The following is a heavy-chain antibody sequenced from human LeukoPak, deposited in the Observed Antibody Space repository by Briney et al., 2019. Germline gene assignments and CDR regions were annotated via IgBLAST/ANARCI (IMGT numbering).Heavy chain of an antibody. CDR1: GGSISSYY. CDR3: ARAGWDWNYDY. J-gene: IGHJ4*02. D-gene: IGHD1-7*01. Sequence: SETLSLTCTVSGGSISSYYWSWIRQTPGKGLEWIGYIYYRGSTNYNPSLKSRVTISVDTSKNQFSLNMSSVTAADTAVYYCARAGWDWNYDYWGQGNLVTVSS. V-gene: IGHV4-59*01. CDR2: IYYRGST.